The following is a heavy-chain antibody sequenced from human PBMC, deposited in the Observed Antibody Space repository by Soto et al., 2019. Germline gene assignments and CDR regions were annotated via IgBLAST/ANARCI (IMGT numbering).Heavy chain of an antibody. J-gene: IGHJ3*02. CDR2: ISAHNGNT. V-gene: IGHV1-18*04. CDR3: PRDPGIAVVTGAFDI. CDR1: GYPFTNYG. D-gene: IGHD6-19*01. Sequence: ASVKVSFKASGYPFTNYGISFMRQAPGQGLEWMGWISAHNGNTNCAQKVQGRVTMTTDTSTSTAYMELRSLTYDDTAVYFCPRDPGIAVVTGAFDIWGQGTMVTVSS.